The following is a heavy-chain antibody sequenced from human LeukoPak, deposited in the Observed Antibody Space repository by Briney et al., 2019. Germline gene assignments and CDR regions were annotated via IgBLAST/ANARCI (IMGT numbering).Heavy chain of an antibody. CDR1: GFTFSSYE. Sequence: GGSLRLSCAASGFTFSSYEMNWVRQAPGKGLEWVSYISSSGSTIYYADSVKGRFTISRDNAENSLYLQMNSLRAEDTAVYYCARDAVYYDILTGSQDAFDIWGQGTMVTVSS. CDR2: ISSSGSTI. J-gene: IGHJ3*02. V-gene: IGHV3-48*03. D-gene: IGHD3-9*01. CDR3: ARDAVYYDILTGSQDAFDI.